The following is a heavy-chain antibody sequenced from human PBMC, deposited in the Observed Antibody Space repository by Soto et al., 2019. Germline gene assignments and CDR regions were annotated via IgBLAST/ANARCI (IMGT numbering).Heavy chain of an antibody. J-gene: IGHJ6*02. V-gene: IGHV4-34*01. CDR3: ACIFSGGYGYGFYYYGMDV. D-gene: IGHD5-18*01. CDR2: IYYSGST. Sequence: PSETLSLTCAVYGGSFSGYYWSRIRQPPGKGLEWIGSIYYSGSTYYNPSLKSRVTISVDTSKNQFSLKLSSVTAADTAVYYCACIFSGGYGYGFYYYGMDVWGQGTTVTVSS. CDR1: GGSFSGYY.